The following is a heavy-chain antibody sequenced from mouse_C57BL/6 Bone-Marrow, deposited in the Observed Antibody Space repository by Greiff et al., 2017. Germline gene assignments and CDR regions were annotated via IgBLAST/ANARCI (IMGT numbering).Heavy chain of an antibody. CDR1: GYTFTSYW. CDR3: ASGIYYDYDEDFDY. Sequence: VQLQQPGAELVRPGTSVKLSCKASGYTFTSYWLHWVKQRPGQGLEWIGVIDPSDSYTNYNQKFKGKATLTVDTSSSTAYMQLSSLTSEDSAVYYCASGIYYDYDEDFDYWGQGTTLTVSS. J-gene: IGHJ2*01. D-gene: IGHD2-4*01. CDR2: IDPSDSYT. V-gene: IGHV1-59*01.